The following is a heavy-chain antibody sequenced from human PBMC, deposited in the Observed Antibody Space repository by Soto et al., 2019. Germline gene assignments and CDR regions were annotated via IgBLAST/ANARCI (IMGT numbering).Heavy chain of an antibody. V-gene: IGHV4-34*01. CDR3: ARGYEYSSGWYFDY. D-gene: IGHD6-19*01. CDR2: INHSGST. J-gene: IGHJ4*02. CDR1: GGSFSGYY. Sequence: QVQLQQWGAGLLKPSETLSLTCAVYGGSFSGYYWSWIRQPPGKGLEWIGEINHSGSTNYNPSLKSRVNISVDTSKNQFSLKLSSVTAADTAVYYCARGYEYSSGWYFDYWGQGTLVTVSS.